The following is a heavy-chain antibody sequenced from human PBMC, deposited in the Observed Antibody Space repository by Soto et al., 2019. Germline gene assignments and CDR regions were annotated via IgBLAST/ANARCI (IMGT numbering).Heavy chain of an antibody. CDR1: GGSIASADYY. D-gene: IGHD3-10*01. Sequence: QLHLQESGPGLVKPSETLSLTCAVSGGSIASADYYWGWIRQPPGKGLEWIGSIYYSGTTYDKPSLRSRVTMSVDTSKNEFSLILRSVTAADTAVYYCAREFAGFGRFDHWGHGSRVTVSS. CDR3: AREFAGFGRFDH. CDR2: IYYSGTT. J-gene: IGHJ4*01. V-gene: IGHV4-39*02.